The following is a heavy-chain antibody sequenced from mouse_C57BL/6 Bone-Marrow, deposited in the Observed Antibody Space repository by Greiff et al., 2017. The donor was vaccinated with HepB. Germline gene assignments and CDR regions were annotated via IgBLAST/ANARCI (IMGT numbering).Heavy chain of an antibody. D-gene: IGHD2-5*01. CDR1: GFNIKDDY. V-gene: IGHV14-4*01. Sequence: EVQLQQSGAELVRPGASVKLSCTASGFNIKDDYMHWVKQRPEQGLEWIGWIDPENGDTEYASKFKGKATITADTSSNTAYLQLSSLTSEDTAVYYCTTPSTIVTTTGNWYFDVWGTGTTVTVSS. CDR3: TTPSTIVTTTGNWYFDV. CDR2: IDPENGDT. J-gene: IGHJ1*03.